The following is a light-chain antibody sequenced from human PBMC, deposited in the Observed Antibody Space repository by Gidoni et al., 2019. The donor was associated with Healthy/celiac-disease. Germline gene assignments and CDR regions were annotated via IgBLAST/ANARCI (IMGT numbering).Light chain of an antibody. CDR2: WAS. J-gene: IGKJ4*01. CDR3: QQYYSTLT. V-gene: IGKV4-1*01. Sequence: DIGMTQSPDYLAVSLGARATINCKSGQCVLYNSNNKNYLAWYQQKPGQPPKLLIYWASTRESGVPDRFSGSWSGTDFTLTISSLQAEDVAVYYCQQYYSTLTFGGGPKVEIK. CDR1: QCVLYNSNNKNY.